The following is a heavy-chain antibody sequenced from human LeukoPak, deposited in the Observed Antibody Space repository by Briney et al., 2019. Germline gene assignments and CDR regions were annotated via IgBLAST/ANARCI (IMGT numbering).Heavy chain of an antibody. CDR2: IKSKTDGGTT. V-gene: IGHV3-15*01. Sequence: GGSLRLSCAASGFTFSSYAMSWVRQAPGKGLEWVGRIKSKTDGGTTDYAAPVKGRFTISRDDSKNTLYLQMNSLKTEDTAVYYCTTAEMVYAMSFESDYWGQGTLVTVSS. CDR1: GFTFSSYA. CDR3: TTAEMVYAMSFESDY. D-gene: IGHD2-8*01. J-gene: IGHJ4*02.